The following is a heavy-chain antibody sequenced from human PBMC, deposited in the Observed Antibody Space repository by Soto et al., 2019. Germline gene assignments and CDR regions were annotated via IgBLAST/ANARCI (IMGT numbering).Heavy chain of an antibody. CDR2: ISSSSSTI. D-gene: IGHD3-22*01. Sequence: PGGSLRLSYAASGFTFSSYSMNWVRQAPGKGLEWVSYISSSSSTIYYADSVKGRFTISRDNAKNSLYLQMNSLRDEDTAVYYCARDNYYYDSSGYYYFDYWGQGTLVTVSS. CDR1: GFTFSSYS. V-gene: IGHV3-48*02. J-gene: IGHJ4*02. CDR3: ARDNYYYDSSGYYYFDY.